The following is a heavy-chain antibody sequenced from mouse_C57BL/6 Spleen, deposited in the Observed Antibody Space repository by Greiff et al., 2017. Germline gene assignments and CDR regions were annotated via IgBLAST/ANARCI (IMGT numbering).Heavy chain of an antibody. CDR3: ARRGTTVVARYFDY. CDR2: ISSGGSYT. Sequence: EVHLVESGGDLVKPGGSLKLSCAASGFTFSSYGMSWVRQTPDKRLEWVATISSGGSYTYYPDSVKGRFTISRDNAKNTLYLQMSSLKSEDTAMYYCARRGTTVVARYFDYWGQGTTLTVSS. CDR1: GFTFSSYG. D-gene: IGHD1-1*01. J-gene: IGHJ2*01. V-gene: IGHV5-6*01.